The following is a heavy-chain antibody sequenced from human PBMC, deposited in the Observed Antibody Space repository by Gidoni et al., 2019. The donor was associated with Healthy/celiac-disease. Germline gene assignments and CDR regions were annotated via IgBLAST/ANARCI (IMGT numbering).Heavy chain of an antibody. V-gene: IGHV3-11*01. CDR2: ISSSGSTI. Sequence: QVQLVESGGGLVKPGGSLRLSCAASGFTSSDYYMSWIRQAPGKGLEWVSYISSSGSTIYYADSVKGRFTISRDNAKNSLYLQMNSLRAEDTAVYYCARDEVGIVATTTYYYYGMDVWGQGTTVTVSS. D-gene: IGHD5-12*01. CDR3: ARDEVGIVATTTYYYYGMDV. CDR1: GFTSSDYY. J-gene: IGHJ6*02.